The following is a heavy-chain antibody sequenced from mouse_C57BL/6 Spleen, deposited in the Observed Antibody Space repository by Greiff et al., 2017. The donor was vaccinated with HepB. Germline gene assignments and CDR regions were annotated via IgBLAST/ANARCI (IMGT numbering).Heavy chain of an antibody. CDR3: ARPKLGRGAMDY. D-gene: IGHD4-1*01. CDR1: GYAFSSSW. J-gene: IGHJ4*01. Sequence: QVQLKESGPELVKPGASVKISCKASGYAFSSSWMNWVKQRPGKGLEWIGRIYPGDGDTNYNGKFKGKATLTADKSSSTAYMQLSSLTSEDSAVYFCARPKLGRGAMDYWGQGTSVTVSS. V-gene: IGHV1-82*01. CDR2: IYPGDGDT.